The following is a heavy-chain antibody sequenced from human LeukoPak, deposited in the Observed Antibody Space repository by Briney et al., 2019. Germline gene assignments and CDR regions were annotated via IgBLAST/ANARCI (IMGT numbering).Heavy chain of an antibody. CDR1: GFTFSSYS. J-gene: IGHJ4*02. V-gene: IGHV3-48*01. D-gene: IGHD1-26*01. CDR2: ISSSSTI. CDR3: ARGYSGSYLAIPYYFDY. Sequence: PGGSLRLSCAASGFTFSSYSMNWVRQAPGKGPEWISYISSSSTIYYADSVKGRFTISRDNAKNSLYLQMNSLRAEDTAVYYCARGYSGSYLAIPYYFDYWGQGTLVTVSS.